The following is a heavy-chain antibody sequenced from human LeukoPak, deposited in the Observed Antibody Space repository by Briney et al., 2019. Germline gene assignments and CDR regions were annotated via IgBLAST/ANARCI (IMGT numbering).Heavy chain of an antibody. CDR2: IYYSGST. J-gene: IGHJ4*02. CDR3: AGGSSSWPHPFDY. CDR1: GGSISSSSYY. V-gene: IGHV4-39*07. Sequence: PSETLSLTCTVSGGSISSSSYYWGWIRQPPGKGLEWIGSIYYSGSTYYNPSLKSRVTISVDTSKNQFSLKLSSVTAADTAVYYCAGGSSSWPHPFDYWGQGTLVTVSS. D-gene: IGHD6-13*01.